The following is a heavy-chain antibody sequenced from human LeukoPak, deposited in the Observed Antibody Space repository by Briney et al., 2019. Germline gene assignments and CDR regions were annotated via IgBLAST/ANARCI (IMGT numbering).Heavy chain of an antibody. CDR1: GRSISSGGYS. CDR2: IYHSGTT. CDR3: ARGAYGSYFDY. D-gene: IGHD3-10*01. Sequence: SQTLSLTCAVSGRSISSGGYSWSWIRQPPGKGLEWIGYIYHSGTTYSSPSLKSRVTISVDRSKNQFSLKLSSVTAADTAVYYSARGAYGSYFDYWGQGTLVAVSS. J-gene: IGHJ4*02. V-gene: IGHV4-30-2*01.